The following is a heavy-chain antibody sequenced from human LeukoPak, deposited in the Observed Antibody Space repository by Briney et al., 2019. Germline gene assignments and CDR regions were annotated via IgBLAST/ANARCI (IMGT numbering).Heavy chain of an antibody. CDR3: ARSHVDIVATIPSSFDY. Sequence: GASVKVSCKASGYIFNNYGINWVRQAPGQGLEWMGGIIPIFGTANYAQKFQGRVTITADESTSTAYMELSSLRSEDTAVYYCARSHVDIVATIPSSFDYWGQGTLVTVSS. J-gene: IGHJ4*02. CDR1: GYIFNNYG. V-gene: IGHV1-69*13. D-gene: IGHD5-12*01. CDR2: IIPIFGTA.